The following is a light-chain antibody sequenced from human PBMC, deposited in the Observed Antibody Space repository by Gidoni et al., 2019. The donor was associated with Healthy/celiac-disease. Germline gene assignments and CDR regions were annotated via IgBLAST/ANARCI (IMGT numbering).Light chain of an antibody. V-gene: IGKV1-5*01. CDR3: QQYKSLVT. CDR1: QSISSW. Sequence: IQMTQSPSTLSASVGDRVTITCRASQSISSWLAWYQQKPGKAPKLLIYDASSLESGVPSRFSGSGSGTEFTLTISSLQPDDFATYYCQQYKSLVTFGQGTKVEIK. J-gene: IGKJ1*01. CDR2: DAS.